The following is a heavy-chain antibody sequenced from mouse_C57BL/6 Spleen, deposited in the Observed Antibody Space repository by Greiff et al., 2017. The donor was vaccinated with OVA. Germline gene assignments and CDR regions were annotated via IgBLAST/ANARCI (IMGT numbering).Heavy chain of an antibody. D-gene: IGHD2-4*01. CDR2: IYPSDSET. J-gene: IGHJ1*03. V-gene: IGHV1-61*01. CDR3: ARRTMITRYFDV. Sequence: QVQLKQPGAELVRPGSSVKLSCKASLHTLTSYRMDWVKQRPGQGLEWIGNIYPSDSETHYNQKFKDKATLTVDKSSSTAYMQLSSLTSEDSAVYYCARRTMITRYFDVWGTGTTVTVSS. CDR1: LHTLTSYR.